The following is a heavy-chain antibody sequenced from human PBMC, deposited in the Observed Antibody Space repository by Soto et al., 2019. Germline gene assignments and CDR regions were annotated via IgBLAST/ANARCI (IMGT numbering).Heavy chain of an antibody. D-gene: IGHD3-10*01. CDR1: GASISGSDYY. CDR2: FYYSGNT. Sequence: QLQLQESDPGLVKPSETLSLTCSVSGASISGSDYYWGWIRQPPGKGLEWIGSFYYSGNTFLNPSLRRRATVSADASQNQFSLTMSAVTVADTAVYYCARSAHGAYIFYMDVWGKGTTVTVSS. V-gene: IGHV4-39*01. J-gene: IGHJ6*03. CDR3: ARSAHGAYIFYMDV.